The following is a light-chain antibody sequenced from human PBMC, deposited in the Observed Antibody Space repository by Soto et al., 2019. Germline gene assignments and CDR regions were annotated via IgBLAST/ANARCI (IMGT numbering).Light chain of an antibody. CDR3: MQALQTPWT. J-gene: IGKJ1*01. Sequence: EILMTQSPLSLPVTPGEPASISCKSSQSLLHRTGYNYLDWYLQKPGQSPQLLIYVGSNRASGVPDRFSGSGSGTDFTLNIRRVEAEDVGIYYCMQALQTPWTFGQGTKVDI. CDR1: QSLLHRTGYNY. V-gene: IGKV2-28*01. CDR2: VGS.